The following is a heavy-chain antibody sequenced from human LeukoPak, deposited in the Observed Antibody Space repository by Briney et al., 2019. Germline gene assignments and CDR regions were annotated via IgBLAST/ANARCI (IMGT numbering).Heavy chain of an antibody. Sequence: PSETLSLTCGVYGGSFSGYLWTWIRQSPGQGLERIGEISSGGNSNENPSLKSRVSISVDTSKSQFSLKLNSVTAADTGVYYCARVTRRRTTGEIFGRYLDSWGPGSLVRVSS. D-gene: IGHD3-10*01. CDR3: ARVTRRRTTGEIFGRYLDS. V-gene: IGHV4-34*01. CDR1: GGSFSGYL. CDR2: ISSGGNS. J-gene: IGHJ4*01.